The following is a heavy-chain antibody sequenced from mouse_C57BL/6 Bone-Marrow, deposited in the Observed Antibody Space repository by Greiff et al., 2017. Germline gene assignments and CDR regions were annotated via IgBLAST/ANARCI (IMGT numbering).Heavy chain of an antibody. CDR1: GFSFNTYA. Sequence: EVQGVESGGGLVQPKGSLKLSCAASGFSFNTYAMNWVRQAPGKGLEWVARIRSKSNNYATYYADSVKDRFTISRDDSESMLYLQMNNLKTEDTAMYYCVRHYYGSPAWFAYWGQGTLVTVSA. J-gene: IGHJ3*01. V-gene: IGHV10-1*01. CDR3: VRHYYGSPAWFAY. D-gene: IGHD1-1*01. CDR2: IRSKSNNYAT.